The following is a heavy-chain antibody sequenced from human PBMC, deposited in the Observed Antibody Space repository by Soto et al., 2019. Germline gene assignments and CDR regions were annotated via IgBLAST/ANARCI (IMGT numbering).Heavy chain of an antibody. CDR3: ARGAHYSDSTGYYAFNI. V-gene: IGHV3-48*02. CDR1: GFTFSTYS. D-gene: IGHD3-22*01. J-gene: IGHJ3*02. CDR2: INSNSRTI. Sequence: AGGSLRLSCVASGFTFSTYSMNWVRQAPGKGLEWVSYINSNSRTIYNADSVKGRFTISRDNAKNSLYLQMDSLRDEATAVYYCARGAHYSDSTGYYAFNIWGQGTMVTVSS.